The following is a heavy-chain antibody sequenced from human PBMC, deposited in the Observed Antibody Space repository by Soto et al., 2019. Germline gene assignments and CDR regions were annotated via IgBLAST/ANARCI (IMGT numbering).Heavy chain of an antibody. Sequence: SETLSLTCTVSGGSISSGGYYWSWIRQHPGKGLEWIGYIYYSGSTYYNPSLKSRVTISVDTSKNQFSLKLSSVTAADTAVYYCARLMYYDILTGPNFDYWGQGTLVTVSS. J-gene: IGHJ4*02. CDR1: GGSISSGGYY. CDR2: IYYSGST. D-gene: IGHD3-9*01. CDR3: ARLMYYDILTGPNFDY. V-gene: IGHV4-31*03.